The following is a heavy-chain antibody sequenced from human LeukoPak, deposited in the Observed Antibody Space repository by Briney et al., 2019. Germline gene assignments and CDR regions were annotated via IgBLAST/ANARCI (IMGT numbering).Heavy chain of an antibody. V-gene: IGHV3-21*01. J-gene: IGHJ3*02. CDR3: ARVTYYYDSSGYYFDGAADAFDI. D-gene: IGHD3-22*01. CDR2: INSSSYI. Sequence: GGSLRLSCAASGFTFSSYEMNWVRQAPGKGLEWVSSINSSSYIYYADSVKGRFTMSRDNAKNSLYLQMNSLRAEDTAVYYCARVTYYYDSSGYYFDGAADAFDIWGQGTMVTVSS. CDR1: GFTFSSYE.